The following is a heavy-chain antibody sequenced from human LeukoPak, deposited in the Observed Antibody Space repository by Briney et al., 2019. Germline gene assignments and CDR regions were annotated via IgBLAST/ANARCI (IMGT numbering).Heavy chain of an antibody. J-gene: IGHJ4*02. CDR3: ARGDYDILTGGVPYYFDY. CDR1: GFTFSSYA. Sequence: QAGGSLRLSCAASGFTFSSYAMSWVRQAPGKGLEWVSAISGGGGSTYYADSVKGRFTISRDNSKNTLYLQMNSLRAEDTAVYYCARGDYDILTGGVPYYFDYWGQGTLVTVSS. CDR2: ISGGGGST. V-gene: IGHV3-23*01. D-gene: IGHD3-9*01.